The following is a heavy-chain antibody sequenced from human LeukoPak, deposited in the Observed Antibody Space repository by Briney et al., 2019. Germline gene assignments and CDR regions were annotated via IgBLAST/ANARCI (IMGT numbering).Heavy chain of an antibody. D-gene: IGHD2-15*01. V-gene: IGHV1-2*02. CDR3: VKSTQYCSRGDCYPDAFQF. CDR1: GYVFTDYF. Sequence: GASVKVSCKASGYVFTDYFLNWVRQAPGQGLEWMGWINPHSGGTNFPEKFQGRITMTTDTSITTAYLELSRLTLDDTAVYYCVKSTQYCSRGDCYPDAFQFWGPGTMVTVFS. CDR2: INPHSGGT. J-gene: IGHJ3*01.